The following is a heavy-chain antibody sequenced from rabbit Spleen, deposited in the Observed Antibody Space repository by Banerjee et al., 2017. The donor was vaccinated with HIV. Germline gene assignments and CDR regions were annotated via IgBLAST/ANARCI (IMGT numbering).Heavy chain of an antibody. Sequence: EESGGGLVKPGGTLTLTCKASGFSFSSSYDMCWVRQAPGKGLEWIACIYTGNGKTYYASWAKGRFTISKASSTTVTLQMTSLTVADTATYFCARDTSSSFSTYGMDLWGPGTLVTVS. CDR2: IYTGNGKT. D-gene: IGHD1-1*01. CDR1: GFSFSSSYD. V-gene: IGHV1S40*01. J-gene: IGHJ6*01. CDR3: ARDTSSSFSTYGMDL.